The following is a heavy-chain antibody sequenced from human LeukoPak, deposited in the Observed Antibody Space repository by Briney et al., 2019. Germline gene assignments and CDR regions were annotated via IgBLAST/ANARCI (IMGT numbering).Heavy chain of an antibody. J-gene: IGHJ4*02. CDR1: GGSVSSGSYY. D-gene: IGHD5/OR15-5a*01. CDR2: IYYSGST. CDR3: ARADTPSVLYY. V-gene: IGHV4-61*01. Sequence: SETLSLTCTVAGGSVSSGSYYWSWIRQPPGKGLEWIGYIYYSGSTNYNPSLKSRVTISVDTSKNQFSLKLSSVTAADTAMYYCARADTPSVLYYWGQGTLSPSPQ.